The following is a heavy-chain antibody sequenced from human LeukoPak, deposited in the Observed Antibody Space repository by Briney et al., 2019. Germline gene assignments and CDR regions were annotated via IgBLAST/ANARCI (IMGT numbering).Heavy chain of an antibody. V-gene: IGHV3-23*01. D-gene: IGHD3-22*01. CDR2: ISGRGDTT. CDR1: GFTFSSYA. CDR3: ARDRYYYDSSAYYVDY. J-gene: IGHJ4*02. Sequence: GGSLRLSCAASGFTFSSYAMSWVRQAPGKGLEWVSGISGRGDTTYYADSVKGRFTISRDNSKNTLYLQMNSLRAEDTAVYYCARDRYYYDSSAYYVDYWGQGTLVTVSS.